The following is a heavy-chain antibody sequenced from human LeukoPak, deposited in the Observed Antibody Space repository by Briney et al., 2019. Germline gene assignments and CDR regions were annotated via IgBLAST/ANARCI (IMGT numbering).Heavy chain of an antibody. V-gene: IGHV3-15*01. CDR3: TSFELGTTIPFDY. CDR1: GFTFSNAW. Sequence: GGSLRLSCAASGFTFSNAWMSWVRQAPGKGLEWVGRIKSKTDGGTTDYAEPVKGRFTISRDDSKNTLYLQMNSLKTEDTAVYYCTSFELGTTIPFDYWGQGTLVTVSS. J-gene: IGHJ4*02. CDR2: IKSKTDGGTT. D-gene: IGHD7-27*01.